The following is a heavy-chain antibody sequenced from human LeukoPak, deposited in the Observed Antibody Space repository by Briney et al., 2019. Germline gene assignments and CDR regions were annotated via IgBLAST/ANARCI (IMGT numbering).Heavy chain of an antibody. V-gene: IGHV5-51*01. CDR1: GYSFTSYW. CDR2: IDPSDSDI. CDR3: ARQTGMGRSGDY. Sequence: GESLKISCKASGYSFTSYWIGWVRQMPGKGLEWMGIIDPSDSDIRYTPSFQGQVTISADKSLGTAYLQWNSLKASDTAIYYCARQTGMGRSGDYWGRGTLVTVSS. J-gene: IGHJ4*02. D-gene: IGHD7-27*01.